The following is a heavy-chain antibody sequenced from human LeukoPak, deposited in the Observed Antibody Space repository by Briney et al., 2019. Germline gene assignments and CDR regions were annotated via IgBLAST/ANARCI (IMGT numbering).Heavy chain of an antibody. V-gene: IGHV1-18*01. Sequence: GASVKVSCKASGYTFTSYGISWVRQAPGQGLELMGWISAYNGNTNYAQKLQGRVTMTTDTSTSTAYMALRSLRSDDAAVYYCARDDKLYWASSGYFGYWGQGTLVTVSS. CDR3: ARDDKLYWASSGYFGY. D-gene: IGHD3-22*01. CDR2: ISAYNGNT. CDR1: GYTFTSYG. J-gene: IGHJ4*02.